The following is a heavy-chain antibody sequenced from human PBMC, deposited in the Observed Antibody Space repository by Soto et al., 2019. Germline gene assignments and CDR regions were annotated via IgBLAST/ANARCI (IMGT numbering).Heavy chain of an antibody. CDR3: ARDVVSPATSDAFDI. V-gene: IGHV4-31*03. CDR1: GGSINNINYF. CDR2: LAYTGSA. Sequence: QVQLQESGPGLVKPSQTLSLTCTVSGGSINNINYFWRWIRQHTGKGLEWIAYLAYTGSAYYSSCLESRVTISVDTSKNQFSLRLNSVTAADTAMDYCARDVVSPATSDAFDIGGQGTMVTVSS. J-gene: IGHJ3*02. D-gene: IGHD1-26*01.